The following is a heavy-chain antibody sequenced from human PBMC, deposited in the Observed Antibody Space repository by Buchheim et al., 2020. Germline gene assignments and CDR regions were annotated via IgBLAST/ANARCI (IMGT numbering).Heavy chain of an antibody. Sequence: QVQLVQSGAEVKKPGSSVKVSCKASGGTFSRSAIRWVRQAPGQGLEWMGGIIPIFGTANYAQKFQGRVTITADKYTSTAYMELSSLRSEDTAVYYCASSLIEVVPAAINYYYGMDVWGQGTT. V-gene: IGHV1-69*06. CDR2: IIPIFGTA. CDR3: ASSLIEVVPAAINYYYGMDV. D-gene: IGHD2-2*01. J-gene: IGHJ6*02. CDR1: GGTFSRSA.